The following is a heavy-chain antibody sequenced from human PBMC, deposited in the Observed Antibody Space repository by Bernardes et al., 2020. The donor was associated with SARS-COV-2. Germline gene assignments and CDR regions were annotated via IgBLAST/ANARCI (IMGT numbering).Heavy chain of an antibody. CDR3: ARGLAAAGTIEDYYGMDV. D-gene: IGHD6-13*01. CDR2: ISAYNGNT. Sequence: ASVKVSCKASGYTFTSYGISWVRQAPGQGLEWMGWISAYNGNTNYAQKLQGRVTMTTDTSTSTAYMELRSLRSDDTAVYYCARGLAAAGTIEDYYGMDVWGKGTTVTVSS. CDR1: GYTFTSYG. V-gene: IGHV1-18*01. J-gene: IGHJ6*04.